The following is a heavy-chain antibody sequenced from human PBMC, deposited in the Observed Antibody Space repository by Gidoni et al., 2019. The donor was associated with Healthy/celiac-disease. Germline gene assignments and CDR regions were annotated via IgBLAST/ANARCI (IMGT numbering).Heavy chain of an antibody. CDR1: GYTFTSSD. Sequence: QVQLVQSGAEVNKPGASVKVSCKASGYTFTSSDINWVRQVTGQGLEWMGWLNPNSGNTGYAQKFQGRVTMTRNTSISTAYMELSSLRSEDTAVYYCARAPQTTSLEWLLYRNNWFDPWGQGTLVTVSS. CDR2: LNPNSGNT. D-gene: IGHD3-3*01. V-gene: IGHV1-8*01. CDR3: ARAPQTTSLEWLLYRNNWFDP. J-gene: IGHJ5*02.